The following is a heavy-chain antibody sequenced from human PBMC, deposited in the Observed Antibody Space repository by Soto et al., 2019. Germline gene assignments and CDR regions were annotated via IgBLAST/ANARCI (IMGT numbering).Heavy chain of an antibody. CDR1: GGSFSGYY. V-gene: IGHV4-34*01. CDR2: INHSGST. D-gene: IGHD5-12*01. J-gene: IGHJ6*02. CDR3: ARGPMRQVVEMATLRFRGDYYGMDV. Sequence: QVQLQQWGAGLLKPSETLSLTCAVYGGSFSGYYWSWIRQPPGKGLEWIGEINHSGSTNYNPSLKSRVTISVDTSKTQFSLKLSSVTAADTAVYYCARGPMRQVVEMATLRFRGDYYGMDVWGQGTTVTVSS.